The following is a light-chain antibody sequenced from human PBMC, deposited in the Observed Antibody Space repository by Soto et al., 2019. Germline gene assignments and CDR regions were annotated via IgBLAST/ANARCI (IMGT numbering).Light chain of an antibody. CDR2: DAS. V-gene: IGKV3-15*01. CDR3: QQNKDWPGT. J-gene: IGKJ1*01. CDR1: QSVSSY. Sequence: EIVMTQSPATLSVSPGERVTPSCRASQSVSSYLAWYQQKPGQAPRLLIYDASSRATGIPVRFSGSGSGTKFTLTISSLQSEDFGVYYCQQNKDWPGTFGQGTKVDIK.